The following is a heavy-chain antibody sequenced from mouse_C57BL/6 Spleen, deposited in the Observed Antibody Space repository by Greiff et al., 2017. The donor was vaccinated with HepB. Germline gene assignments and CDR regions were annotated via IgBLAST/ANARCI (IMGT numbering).Heavy chain of an antibody. V-gene: IGHV1-18*01. CDR2: INPNNGGT. D-gene: IGHD2-4*01. J-gene: IGHJ3*01. CDR3: ARIRYDYGGFAY. CDR1: GYTFTDYN. Sequence: EVQRVESGPELVKPGASVKIPCKASGYTFTDYNMDWVKQSHGKSLEWIGDINPNNGGTIYNQKFKGKATLTVDKSSSTAYMELRSLTSEDTAVYYCARIRYDYGGFAYWGQGTLVTVSA.